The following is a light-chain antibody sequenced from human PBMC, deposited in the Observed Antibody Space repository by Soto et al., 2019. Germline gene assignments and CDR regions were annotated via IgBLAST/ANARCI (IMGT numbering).Light chain of an antibody. CDR1: SSNIGTNY. V-gene: IGLV1-51*02. CDR2: ENN. CDR3: GTWDSSLTAHV. J-gene: IGLJ1*01. Sequence: QSVLTQPPSVSADPGQKVTLSCSGSSSNIGTNYVSWYKQLPRAAPKLLIYENNKRPSGIPDRFSGSKSGTSATLDITGLQTGDEADYFCGTWDSSLTAHVFATATKLTVL.